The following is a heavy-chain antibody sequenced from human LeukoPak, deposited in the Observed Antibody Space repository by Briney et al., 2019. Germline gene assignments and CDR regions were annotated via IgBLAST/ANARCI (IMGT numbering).Heavy chain of an antibody. D-gene: IGHD3-3*01. V-gene: IGHV3-21*01. CDR1: GFTFSSYY. CDR2: ISTSSSYI. Sequence: TGGSLRLSCAASGFTFSSYYMNWVRQAPGKGLEWVSCISTSSSYIYYADSLKGRFTISRDNARNSLYLQMDSLRVEDTAVYYCARAGVDTSGYYYQGFDYWGQGTLVTVSS. CDR3: ARAGVDTSGYYYQGFDY. J-gene: IGHJ4*02.